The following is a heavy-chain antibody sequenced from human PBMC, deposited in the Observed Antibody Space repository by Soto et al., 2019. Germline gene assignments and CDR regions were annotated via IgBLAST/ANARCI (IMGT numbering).Heavy chain of an antibody. CDR2: ISGSGGST. J-gene: IGHJ4*02. CDR3: AKDRTYYYDSSGYYYRPYYFDY. CDR1: GFTFSSYA. Sequence: PGGSLRLSCAASGFTFSSYAMSWVRQAPGKGLEWVSAISGSGGSTYYADSVKGRFTISRDNSKNTLYLQMNSLRAEDTAVYYCAKDRTYYYDSSGYYYRPYYFDYWGQGTLVTVPQ. V-gene: IGHV3-23*01. D-gene: IGHD3-22*01.